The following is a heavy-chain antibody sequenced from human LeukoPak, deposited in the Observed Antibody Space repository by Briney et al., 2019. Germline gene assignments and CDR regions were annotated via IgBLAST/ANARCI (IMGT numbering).Heavy chain of an antibody. CDR3: ARGPTGIAAAGIDY. J-gene: IGHJ4*02. CDR2: IYYSGST. CDR1: GGSISSYY. V-gene: IGHV4-59*01. Sequence: PSETLSLTCTVSGGSISSYYWSWIRQPPGKGLEWIGYIYYSGSTNYNPSLKSRVTISVDTSKNQFSLKLSSVTAADTAAYYCARGPTGIAAAGIDYWGQGTLVTVSS. D-gene: IGHD6-13*01.